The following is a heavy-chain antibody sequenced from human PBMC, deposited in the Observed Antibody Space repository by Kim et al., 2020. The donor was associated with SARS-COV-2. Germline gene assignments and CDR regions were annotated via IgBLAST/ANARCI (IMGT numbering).Heavy chain of an antibody. D-gene: IGHD6-19*01. CDR1: GFTFSNYW. CDR2: IKRDGSEK. Sequence: GGSLRLSYAASGFTFSNYWMSWVRQAPGKGLEWVANIKRDGSEKYYVDSVRGRFTISRDNAKNLLFLQMNSLRGEDTAVYYCTSWGAGNYWGPGTLVTVSS. J-gene: IGHJ4*02. V-gene: IGHV3-7*01. CDR3: TSWGAGNY.